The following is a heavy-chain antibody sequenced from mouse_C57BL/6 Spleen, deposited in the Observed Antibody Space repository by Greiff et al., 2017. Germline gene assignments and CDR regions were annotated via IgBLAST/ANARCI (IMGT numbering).Heavy chain of an antibody. CDR2: INPNNGGT. D-gene: IGHD2-1*01. CDR1: GYTFTDYN. J-gene: IGHJ2*01. CDR3: AREGDFYYGNYDDY. V-gene: IGHV1-22*01. Sequence: EVQLQQSGPELVKPGASVKMSCKASGYTFTDYNMHWVKQSHGKSLEWIGYINPNNGGTSYNQKFKGKATLTVNKSSSTAYMERRSLTSEDSAVYYCAREGDFYYGNYDDYWGQGTTLTVSS.